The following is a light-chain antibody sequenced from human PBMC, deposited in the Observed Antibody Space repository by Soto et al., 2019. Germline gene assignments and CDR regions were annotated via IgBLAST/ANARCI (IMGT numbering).Light chain of an antibody. CDR2: GAS. Sequence: EIVITQSPATLSMSPGERATLSCRASQVVSSNLAWYQQKPGQAPRLLIYGASNRATGIPDRFSGSGSGTDFTLTISRLEPEDFAVYYCQQYASSPRTFGQGTKVDIK. V-gene: IGKV3-20*01. CDR3: QQYASSPRT. J-gene: IGKJ1*01. CDR1: QVVSSN.